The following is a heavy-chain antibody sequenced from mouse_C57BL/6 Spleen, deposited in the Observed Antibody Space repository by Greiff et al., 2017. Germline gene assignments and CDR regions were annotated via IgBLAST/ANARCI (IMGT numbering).Heavy chain of an antibody. CDR2: IDPSDSYT. CDR3: ARWWDYFDY. CDR1: GYTFTSYW. V-gene: IGHV1-69*01. J-gene: IGHJ2*01. D-gene: IGHD1-1*02. Sequence: QVQLQQSGAELVMPGASVKLSCKASGYTFTSYWMHWVKQRPGQGLEWIGEIDPSDSYTNYNQKFKGKSTLTVDKSSSTAYMQLSSLTSEDSAVYYCARWWDYFDYWGQGTTLTVSS.